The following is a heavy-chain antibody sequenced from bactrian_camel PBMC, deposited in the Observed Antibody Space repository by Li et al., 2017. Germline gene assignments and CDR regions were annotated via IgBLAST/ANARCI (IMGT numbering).Heavy chain of an antibody. J-gene: IGHJ4*01. V-gene: IGHV3S6*01. CDR2: IDSDGIE. CDR3: AAGNVRWYDY. Sequence: QVQLVESGGGSVQAGGSLRLSCRASGSIYGDACVGWLRQAPGKEREGVAAIDSDGIESYTDSVKGRFTVSRDNAKNTLYLQMNSLKTEDTAVYYCAAGNVRWYDYWGQGTQVTVS. CDR1: GSIYGDAC.